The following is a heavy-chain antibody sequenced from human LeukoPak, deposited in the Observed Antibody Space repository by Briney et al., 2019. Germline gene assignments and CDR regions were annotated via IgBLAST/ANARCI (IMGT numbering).Heavy chain of an antibody. CDR1: VGSINRYY. J-gene: IGHJ4*02. CDR2: IYYSGST. V-gene: IGHV4-59*08. Sequence: PSETLSLSCTLSVGSINRYYWSWIRQPPGRGLEWIGYIYYSGSTNYNPSLKSRVTISVDTSKNKFSLKLSSVTAADTAVYYCARQGRDYGDFDYWGQGTLVTVSS. D-gene: IGHD4-17*01. CDR3: ARQGRDYGDFDY.